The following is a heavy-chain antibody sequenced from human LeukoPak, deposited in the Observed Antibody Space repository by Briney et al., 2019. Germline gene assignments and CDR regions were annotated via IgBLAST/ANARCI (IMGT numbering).Heavy chain of an antibody. D-gene: IGHD2-15*01. J-gene: IGHJ5*02. V-gene: IGHV1-18*04. CDR1: GYTFSSHG. CDR2: ISGGNGET. Sequence: GDSVKVSCKASGYTFSSHGISWVRQAPGQGPEWMGWISGGNGETDYVQKFRGRVTMTIDTSTSTVYMELRSLGSDDTAVYYCARDLGYCSGGRCYRNWFDPWGQGTLVTVSS. CDR3: ARDLGYCSGGRCYRNWFDP.